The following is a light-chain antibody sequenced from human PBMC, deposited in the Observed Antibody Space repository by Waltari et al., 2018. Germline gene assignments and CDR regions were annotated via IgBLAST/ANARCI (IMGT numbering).Light chain of an antibody. CDR1: QDISNR. CDR3: QQAHSFPWT. V-gene: IGKV1-12*01. J-gene: IGKJ1*01. Sequence: DIQMTQSPASVSASVGDRVTITCRASQDISNRLAWYQQKPGKPPNLLIYGASTLQSGVPSRFSGSGSGTDFTLTISSLQPEDFATYYCQQAHSFPWTFGEGTKVEIK. CDR2: GAS.